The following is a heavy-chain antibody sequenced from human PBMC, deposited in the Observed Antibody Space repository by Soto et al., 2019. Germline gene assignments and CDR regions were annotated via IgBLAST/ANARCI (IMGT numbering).Heavy chain of an antibody. CDR1: GGSISSGDYY. J-gene: IGHJ6*02. D-gene: IGHD3-3*02. CDR3: ARDPLISIFFAYGMDV. V-gene: IGHV4-31*03. Sequence: SETLSLTCTVSGGSISSGDYYWIWIRQHPGKGLEWIGYIYYSGSTYYNPSLKSRVTISVDTSRNQFSLKLSSVTAAGTAVYYCARDPLISIFFAYGMDVWGQGTTVTGSS. CDR2: IYYSGST.